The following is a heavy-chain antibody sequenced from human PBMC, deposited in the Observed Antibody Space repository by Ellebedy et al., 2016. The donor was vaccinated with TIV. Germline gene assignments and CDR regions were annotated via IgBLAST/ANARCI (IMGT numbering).Heavy chain of an antibody. V-gene: IGHV4-34*01. D-gene: IGHD6-19*01. CDR2: INHSGST. CDR3: ASDSSGWYYFDY. Sequence: SETLSLTXAVYGGSFSGYYWSWIRQPPGKGLEWIGEINHSGSTNYNPSLKSRVTISVDTSKNQFSLKLSSVTAADTAVYYCASDSSGWYYFDYWGQGTLVTVSS. J-gene: IGHJ4*02. CDR1: GGSFSGYY.